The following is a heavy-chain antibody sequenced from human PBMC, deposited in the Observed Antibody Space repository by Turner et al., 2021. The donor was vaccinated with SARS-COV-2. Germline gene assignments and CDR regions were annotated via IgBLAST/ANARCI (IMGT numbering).Heavy chain of an antibody. CDR1: GGTFSSNA. D-gene: IGHD2-2*02. CDR3: AREIPIQRGAFDI. Sequence: QVQLVQSGAEVKKPGSSVKVSCKASGGTFSSNAINWVRQAPGQGLEWMGGIIPILGITNYAQKFQGRVTITADKSTSTAYMELSSLSSEDTAVYYCAREIPIQRGAFDIWGQGTMVTVSS. V-gene: IGHV1-69*10. CDR2: IIPILGIT. J-gene: IGHJ3*02.